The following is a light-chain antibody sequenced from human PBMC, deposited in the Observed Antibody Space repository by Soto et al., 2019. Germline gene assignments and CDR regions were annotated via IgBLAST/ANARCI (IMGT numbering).Light chain of an antibody. CDR2: DAS. J-gene: IGKJ1*01. CDR1: QSISSW. Sequence: DIQMTQSPSTLSASVGDRVTITCRASQSISSWLAWYQQKPGKAPKLLIYDASSLESGVPSRFSGSGSGTEFTLTISSLQPDDFAIYYCQLYNSYSPWTFGQGTKVEIK. CDR3: QLYNSYSPWT. V-gene: IGKV1-5*01.